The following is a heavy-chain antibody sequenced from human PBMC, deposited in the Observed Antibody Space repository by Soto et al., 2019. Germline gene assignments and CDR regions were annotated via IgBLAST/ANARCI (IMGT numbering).Heavy chain of an antibody. CDR2: IYYSGST. D-gene: IGHD2-2*01. Sequence: PSETLSLTCTVSGGSISSYYWSWIRQPPGRGLEWIGYIYYSGSTNYNPSLKSRVTISVDTSKNQFSLKLSSVTAADTAVYYCARLGYCSSTSCSRGAFDIWGQGTMVTVSS. CDR1: GGSISSYY. CDR3: ARLGYCSSTSCSRGAFDI. V-gene: IGHV4-59*01. J-gene: IGHJ3*02.